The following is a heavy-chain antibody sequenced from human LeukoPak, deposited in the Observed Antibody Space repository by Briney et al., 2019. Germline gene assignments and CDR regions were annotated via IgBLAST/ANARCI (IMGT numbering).Heavy chain of an antibody. CDR3: ARPYSSSWYSFSA. D-gene: IGHD6-13*01. CDR2: IIPIFGTA. J-gene: IGHJ5*02. CDR1: GGTFSSYA. V-gene: IGHV1-69*06. Sequence: SVKVSCKASGGTFSSYAISWVRQAPGQGLEWMGGIIPIFGTANYAQKFQGRVTITADKSTSTAYMELSSLRSEDTAVYYCARPYSSSWYSFSAWGQGTLVTVSS.